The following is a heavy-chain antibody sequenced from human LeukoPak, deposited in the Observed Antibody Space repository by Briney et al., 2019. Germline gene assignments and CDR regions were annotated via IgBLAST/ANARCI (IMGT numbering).Heavy chain of an antibody. Sequence: TSETLSLNCTVSGGSISSYYWSWIRHPAGKGLEGMGRIYTSGSTHYNPSLKSRVTMSVDTSKNQFSLKLRSVTAADTAVYYCARDMIAGLDAFDIWGQGTMVTVSS. CDR1: GGSISSYY. J-gene: IGHJ3*02. CDR2: IYTSGST. CDR3: ARDMIAGLDAFDI. V-gene: IGHV4-4*07. D-gene: IGHD3-16*01.